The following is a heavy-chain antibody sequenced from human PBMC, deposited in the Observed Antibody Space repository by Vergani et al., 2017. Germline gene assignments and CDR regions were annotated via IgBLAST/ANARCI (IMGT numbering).Heavy chain of an antibody. Sequence: QVQVVQSGAEVKKSGASVKVSCKTSGYTFSNYYMHWVRQAPGQGLEWMGIINPSGGHTNYAQNFQGRVTMTRDTSTSSVYMELSSLRSEDTDIYYCARGDYGILTGYRYWGKGTLVTVSA. CDR2: INPSGGHT. CDR3: ARGDYGILTGYRY. CDR1: GYTFSNYY. J-gene: IGHJ4*02. V-gene: IGHV1-46*03. D-gene: IGHD3-9*01.